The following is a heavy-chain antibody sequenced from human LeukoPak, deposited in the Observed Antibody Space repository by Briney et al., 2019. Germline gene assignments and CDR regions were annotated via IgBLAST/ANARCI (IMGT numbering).Heavy chain of an antibody. D-gene: IGHD5-18*01. CDR1: GGTFSSYA. Sequence: VASVKASCKASGGTFSSYAISWVRQAPGQGLEWMGGIIPIFGTANYAQKFQGRVTITADKSTSTAYMELSSLRSEDTAVYYCARDRGYSYGYGKYYYYYYMDVWGKGTTVTVSS. J-gene: IGHJ6*03. CDR3: ARDRGYSYGYGKYYYYYYMDV. V-gene: IGHV1-69*06. CDR2: IIPIFGTA.